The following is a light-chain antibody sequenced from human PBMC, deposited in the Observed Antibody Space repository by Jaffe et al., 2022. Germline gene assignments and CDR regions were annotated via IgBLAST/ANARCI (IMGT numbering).Light chain of an antibody. CDR2: QDS. J-gene: IGLJ1*01. CDR3: QAWDSSTRRYV. CDR1: KLGDKY. Sequence: SYELTQPPSVSVSPGQTASITCSGDKLGDKYACWYQQKPGQSPVLVIYQDSKRPSGIPERFSGSNSGNTATLTISGTQAMDEADYYCQAWDSSTRRYVFGTGTKVTVL. V-gene: IGLV3-1*01.